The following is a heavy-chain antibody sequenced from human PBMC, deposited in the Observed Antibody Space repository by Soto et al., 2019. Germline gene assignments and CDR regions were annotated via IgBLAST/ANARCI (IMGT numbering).Heavy chain of an antibody. J-gene: IGHJ5*02. D-gene: IGHD1-26*01. CDR2: IYYSGST. CDR3: ASHLKDGGSSSWFDP. CDR1: GGSISSYY. Sequence: SETLSLTCTVSGGSISSYYWSWIRQPPGKGLERIGYIYYSGSTNYNPSLKSRVTISVDTSKNQFSLKLSSVTAADTAVYYCASHLKDGGSSSWFDPWGQGTLVTVSS. V-gene: IGHV4-59*01.